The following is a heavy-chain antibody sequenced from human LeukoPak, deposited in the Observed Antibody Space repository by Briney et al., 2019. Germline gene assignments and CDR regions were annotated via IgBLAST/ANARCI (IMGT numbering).Heavy chain of an antibody. CDR3: ATLPWDTAMVNLDY. D-gene: IGHD5-18*01. V-gene: IGHV3-30*02. Sequence: GGSLRLSCAASGFTFSSYGMHWVRQAPGKGLEWVAFIRYDGSNKYYADSVKGRFTISRDNSANTLYLQMNSLRDEDTAVYYCATLPWDTAMVNLDYWGQGTLVTVSS. CDR1: GFTFSSYG. J-gene: IGHJ4*02. CDR2: IRYDGSNK.